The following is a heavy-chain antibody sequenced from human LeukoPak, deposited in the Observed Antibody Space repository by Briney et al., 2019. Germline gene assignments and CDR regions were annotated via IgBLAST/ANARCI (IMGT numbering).Heavy chain of an antibody. CDR1: GFTFSTYA. J-gene: IGHJ3*02. CDR3: ARDRDAINRAFDI. D-gene: IGHD5-24*01. V-gene: IGHV3-53*01. Sequence: GGSLRLSCAASGFTFSTYAMCWARQAPGKGLEWVSVIYSDGSTYYADSVKGRFTISRDNSKNTLYLQVNSLRAEDTAVYYCARDRDAINRAFDIWGQGAMVTVSS. CDR2: IYSDGST.